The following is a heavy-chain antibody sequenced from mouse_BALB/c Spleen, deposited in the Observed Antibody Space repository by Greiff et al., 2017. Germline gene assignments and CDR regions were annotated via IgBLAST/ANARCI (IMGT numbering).Heavy chain of an antibody. CDR1: GFTFSSYA. CDR2: ISSGGST. Sequence: EVMLVESGGGLVKPGGSLKLSCAASGFTFSSYAMSWVRQTPEKRLEWVASISSGGSTYYPDSVKGRFTISRDNARNILYLQMSSLRSEDTAMYYCAREITTANYFDYWGQGTTLTVSS. CDR3: AREITTANYFDY. D-gene: IGHD1-2*01. V-gene: IGHV5-6-5*01. J-gene: IGHJ2*01.